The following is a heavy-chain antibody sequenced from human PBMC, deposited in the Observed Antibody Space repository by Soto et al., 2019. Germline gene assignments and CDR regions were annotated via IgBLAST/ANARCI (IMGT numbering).Heavy chain of an antibody. CDR3: AKVIRADSTSSNFYYYSGLDV. CDR2: ISASGGST. V-gene: IGHV3-23*01. CDR1: GFTFTSYA. D-gene: IGHD6-6*01. J-gene: IGHJ6*02. Sequence: GGSLRLSCAASGFTFTSYAMSWVRQAPGKGLEWVSGISASGGSTYYADSVKGRFTISRDNSKNTLYLQMNSLRAEDTAVYYCAKVIRADSTSSNFYYYSGLDVWGQGTTVTVSS.